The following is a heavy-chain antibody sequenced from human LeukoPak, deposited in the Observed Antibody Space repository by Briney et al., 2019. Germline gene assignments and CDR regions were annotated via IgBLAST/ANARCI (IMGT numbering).Heavy chain of an antibody. Sequence: ASVKVSCKASGYTFTSYDINWVRQATGQGLEWMGWMNPNSGNTGYAQKFQGRVTMTSNTSISTAYMELSSLRSEDTAVYYCARGLQTINWFDPWGQGTLVTVSS. D-gene: IGHD1-1*01. CDR3: ARGLQTINWFDP. CDR2: MNPNSGNT. V-gene: IGHV1-8*01. CDR1: GYTFTSYD. J-gene: IGHJ5*02.